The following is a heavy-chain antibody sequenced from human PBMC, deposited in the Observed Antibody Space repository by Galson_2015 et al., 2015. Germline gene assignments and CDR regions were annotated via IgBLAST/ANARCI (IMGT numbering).Heavy chain of an antibody. V-gene: IGHV1-69*13. J-gene: IGHJ4*02. CDR3: ARDPNQADYDILTGYYAI. CDR1: GGTFSSYA. CDR2: IIPIFGTA. D-gene: IGHD3-9*01. Sequence: SVKVSCKASGGTFSSYAISWVRQAPGQGLEWMGGIIPIFGTANYAQKFQGRVTITADESTSTAYMELSSLRSEDTAVYYCARDPNQADYDILTGYYAIWGQGTLVTVSS.